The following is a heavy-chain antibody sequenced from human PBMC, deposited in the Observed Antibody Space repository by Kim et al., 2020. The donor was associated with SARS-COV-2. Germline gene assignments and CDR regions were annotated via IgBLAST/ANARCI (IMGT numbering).Heavy chain of an antibody. Sequence: GGSLRLSCAASGFTFSSYSMHWVRQAPGKGLEWVAVISYDGSNTYYADSVKGRFTISRDNSKNTLYLQMNSLRAEDTAVYYCARNGILWFGELYRYFQHWGQGTLVTVSS. D-gene: IGHD3-10*01. CDR3: ARNGILWFGELYRYFQH. CDR1: GFTFSSYS. CDR2: ISYDGSNT. V-gene: IGHV3-30*04. J-gene: IGHJ1*01.